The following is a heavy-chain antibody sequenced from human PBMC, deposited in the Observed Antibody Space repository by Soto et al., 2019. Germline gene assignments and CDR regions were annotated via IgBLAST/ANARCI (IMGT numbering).Heavy chain of an antibody. D-gene: IGHD4-4*01. V-gene: IGHV3-33*01. CDR3: ARGNYYIDF. CDR2: IWFDGSAR. J-gene: IGHJ4*02. Sequence: GGSLRLSCAASGFTFRNSGMHWVRQTPGKGLEWVAVIWFDGSARYYADSVRGRFSISRDNSKNTLYLQMDSLRAEDTAVYCCARGNYYIDFWGQGTLVPVSP. CDR1: GFTFRNSG.